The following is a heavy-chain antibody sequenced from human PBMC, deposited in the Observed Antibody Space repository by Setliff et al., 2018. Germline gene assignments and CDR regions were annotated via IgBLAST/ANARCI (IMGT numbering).Heavy chain of an antibody. D-gene: IGHD2-21*01. J-gene: IGHJ4*03. Sequence: GGSLRLSCAASEFTFNKYWMAWVRQAPGQGLEWVADISEDGSGNFYSDSVRGRFTISRDNARNLLFLQMNSLTVEDTGVYYCARDPEGGEFDIWGRGTLVTVSS. CDR3: ARDPEGGEFDI. CDR1: EFTFNKYW. V-gene: IGHV3-7*01. CDR2: ISEDGSGN.